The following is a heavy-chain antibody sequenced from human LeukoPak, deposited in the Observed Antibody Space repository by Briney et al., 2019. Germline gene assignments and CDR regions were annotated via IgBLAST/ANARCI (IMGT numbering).Heavy chain of an antibody. D-gene: IGHD5-12*01. CDR1: GGSISSYY. CDR3: ARGRWALDLDYYYMDV. Sequence: SETLSLTRTVSGGSISSYYWSWIRQPPGKGLEWIGYIYYSGSTNYNPSLKSRVTISVDTSKNQFSLKLSSVTAADTAVYYCARGRWALDLDYYYMDVWGKGTTVTVSS. V-gene: IGHV4-59*01. CDR2: IYYSGST. J-gene: IGHJ6*03.